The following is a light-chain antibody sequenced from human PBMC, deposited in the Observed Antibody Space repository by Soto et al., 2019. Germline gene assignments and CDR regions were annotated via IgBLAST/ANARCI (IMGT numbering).Light chain of an antibody. CDR1: SSNIGAGYD. J-gene: IGLJ2*01. V-gene: IGLV1-40*01. CDR2: RNT. CDR3: SSYTRYSTLHVV. Sequence: QSVLTQPPSVSGAPGQRVTISCTGSSSNIGAGYDVHWYQQVPGTAPKLLIYRNTYRPSGVPDRFSGSKSGTSTSLAITGLQAEDEADYYCSSYTRYSTLHVVFGGGTKVTVL.